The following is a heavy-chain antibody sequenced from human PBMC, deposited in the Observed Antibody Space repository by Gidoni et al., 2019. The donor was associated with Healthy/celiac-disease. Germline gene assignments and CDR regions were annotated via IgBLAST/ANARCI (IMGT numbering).Heavy chain of an antibody. Sequence: QLQLQESGPGLVKPSETLSLTCTVSGGSIRSSSYYWGWIRPPPGKGLEWIGSIYYSGSTYYNPSLKSRVTISVDTSKNQFSLKLSSVTAADTAVYYCARHAVHRPPGYYDSSGYRHDYYYYYMDVWGKGTTVTVSS. CDR3: ARHAVHRPPGYYDSSGYRHDYYYYYMDV. J-gene: IGHJ6*03. CDR2: IYYSGST. V-gene: IGHV4-39*01. D-gene: IGHD3-22*01. CDR1: GGSIRSSSYY.